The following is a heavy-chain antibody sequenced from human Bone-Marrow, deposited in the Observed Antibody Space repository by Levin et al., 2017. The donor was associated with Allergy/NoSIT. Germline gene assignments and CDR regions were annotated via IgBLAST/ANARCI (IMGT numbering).Heavy chain of an antibody. CDR3: ARDFGESRFGELNWFDP. CDR1: GFTFSSYA. J-gene: IGHJ5*02. V-gene: IGHV3-30-3*01. CDR2: ISYDGSNK. Sequence: GESLKISCAASGFTFSSYAMHWVRQAPGKGLEWVAVISYDGSNKYYADSVKGRFTISRDNSKNTLYLQMNSLRAEDTAVYYCARDFGESRFGELNWFDPWGQGTLVTVSS. D-gene: IGHD3-10*01.